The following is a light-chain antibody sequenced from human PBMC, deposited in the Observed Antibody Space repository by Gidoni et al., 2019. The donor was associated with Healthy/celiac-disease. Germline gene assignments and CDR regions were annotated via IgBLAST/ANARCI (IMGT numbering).Light chain of an antibody. CDR2: WAS. V-gene: IGKV4-1*01. J-gene: IGKJ1*01. CDR3: QQYYSTPRT. CDR1: QSVLYSSNNKNY. Sequence: DIVMTQSPDSLAVSLGERATINCKSSQSVLYSSNNKNYLAWYQQQPGQPPKLLIYWASTRESGVPDRFSGSGSGTDFTLTISSLQAEDVAVYYCQQYYSTPRTVGQGTKVEIK.